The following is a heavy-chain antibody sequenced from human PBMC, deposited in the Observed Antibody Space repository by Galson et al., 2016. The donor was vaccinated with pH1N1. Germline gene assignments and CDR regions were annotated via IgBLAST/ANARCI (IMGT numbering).Heavy chain of an antibody. D-gene: IGHD3-3*01. CDR3: ARQGPITYYDFWSGYYIDY. CDR1: GGSISSGSYY. V-gene: IGHV4-61*02. CDR2: IYTSGST. Sequence: LSLTCTVSGGSISSGSYYWSWIRQPAGKGLEWIGRIYTSGSTNYNPSLKSRVTISVDTTKNQFSLKLSSVTAADTAVYYCARQGPITYYDFWSGYYIDYWGQGTLVTVSS. J-gene: IGHJ4*02.